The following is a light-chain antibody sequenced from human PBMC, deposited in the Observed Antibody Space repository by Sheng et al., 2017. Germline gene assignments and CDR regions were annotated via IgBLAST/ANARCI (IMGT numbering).Light chain of an antibody. J-gene: IGLJ2*01. V-gene: IGLV1-40*01. CDR3: QSYDRSLNDLI. CDR1: SSNIGAGYE. Sequence: QSVLTQPPSVSGGPRARGSTISCTGSSSNIGAGYEVHWYQQFPGTAPKLLIFRNINRPSGVPDRFSASRSGTSASLAITGLQAEDESDYYCQSYDRSLNDLIFGGGTKLTVL. CDR2: RNI.